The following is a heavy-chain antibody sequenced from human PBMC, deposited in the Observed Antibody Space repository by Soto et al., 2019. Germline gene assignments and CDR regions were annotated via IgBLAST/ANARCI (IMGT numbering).Heavy chain of an antibody. Sequence: ASVKVSCKASGFSFSDYFMHWVRQAPGQGLEWMGWINPNSGGTNYAQKFQGWVTMTRDTSISTAYMELSRLRSDDTAVYYCAREPISRDGYNLDAFDIWGQGTMVTVSS. V-gene: IGHV1-2*04. CDR2: INPNSGGT. J-gene: IGHJ3*02. D-gene: IGHD5-12*01. CDR1: GFSFSDYF. CDR3: AREPISRDGYNLDAFDI.